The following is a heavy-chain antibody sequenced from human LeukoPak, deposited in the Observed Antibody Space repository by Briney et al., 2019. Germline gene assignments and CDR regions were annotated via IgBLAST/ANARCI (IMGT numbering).Heavy chain of an antibody. V-gene: IGHV1-2*02. Sequence: ASVKVSCKASGYTFTGYYMHWVRQAPGQGLEWMGWINTNSGGTNYAQKFQGRVTMTRDTSISTAYMELSRLRSDDTAVYYCARPRSGSYFAFDYWGQGTLVTVSS. CDR2: INTNSGGT. D-gene: IGHD3-10*01. CDR3: ARPRSGSYFAFDY. CDR1: GYTFTGYY. J-gene: IGHJ4*02.